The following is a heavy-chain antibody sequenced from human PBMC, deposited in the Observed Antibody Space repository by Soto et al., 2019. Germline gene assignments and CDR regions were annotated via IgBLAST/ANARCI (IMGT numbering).Heavy chain of an antibody. J-gene: IGHJ4*02. V-gene: IGHV3-23*01. CDR3: AKGRGGSGSLPPRVDF. Sequence: EVQLLESGGGLVQPGGSLRLSCAASGFTFNNYAMTWVRQAPGKGLEWVSAISGGGDTTSYADSVKGRFTVSRDGSKNTLYLRMISLRAEDTALYYCAKGRGGSGSLPPRVDFWGQGTLVTVSS. D-gene: IGHD3-10*01. CDR1: GFTFNNYA. CDR2: ISGGGDTT.